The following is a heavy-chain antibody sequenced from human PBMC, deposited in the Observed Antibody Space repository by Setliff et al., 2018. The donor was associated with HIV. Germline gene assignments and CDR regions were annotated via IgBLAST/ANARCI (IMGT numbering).Heavy chain of an antibody. CDR2: IPYSGST. CDR3: EAATVGETGYYGIDV. CDR1: GGSISSSSYY. Sequence: SETLSLTCTVSGGSISSSSYYWGWIRQPPGKGLEWIVSIPYSGSTYYNPSLKSRVSLSVDTSKNQFSLNLSSVTAADTAVYYCEAATVGETGYYGIDVWGPGTTVTVSS. D-gene: IGHD1-26*01. V-gene: IGHV4-39*07. J-gene: IGHJ6*02.